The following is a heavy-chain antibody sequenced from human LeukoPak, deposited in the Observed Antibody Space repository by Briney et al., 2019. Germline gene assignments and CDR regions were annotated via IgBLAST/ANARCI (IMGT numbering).Heavy chain of an antibody. Sequence: GASVKVSCKASGYTFTSYDINWVRRATGQGLEWMGWMNPNSGNTGYAQKFQGRVTMTRNTSISTAYMELSSLRSEDTAVYYCARVQYSSGWWGYYYYYMDVWGKGTTVTVSS. CDR2: MNPNSGNT. V-gene: IGHV1-8*01. J-gene: IGHJ6*03. CDR3: ARVQYSSGWWGYYYYYMDV. CDR1: GYTFTSYD. D-gene: IGHD6-19*01.